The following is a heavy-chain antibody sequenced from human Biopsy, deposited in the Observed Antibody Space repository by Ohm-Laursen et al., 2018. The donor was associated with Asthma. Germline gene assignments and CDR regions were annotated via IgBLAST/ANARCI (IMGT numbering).Heavy chain of an antibody. J-gene: IGHJ4*02. CDR1: GGSFSNFA. V-gene: IGHV1-69*04. CDR3: ARSYDTDSYPVLVLDY. Sequence: GSSVKVSCKASGGSFSNFAFSRVRQAPGHGLEWMGTILTKFDITSYAEKFQGRVTITADKSTSTTYMELSRLRSEGTAVYYCARSYDTDSYPVLVLDYWGQGTLVTASS. D-gene: IGHD3-22*01. CDR2: ILTKFDIT.